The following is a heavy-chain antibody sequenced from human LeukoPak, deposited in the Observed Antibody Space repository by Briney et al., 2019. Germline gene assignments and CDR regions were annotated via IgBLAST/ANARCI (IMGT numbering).Heavy chain of an antibody. V-gene: IGHV1-69*05. CDR1: GGTFSSYA. J-gene: IGHJ4*02. CDR3: ASTPRYSGSYGSSFDY. CDR2: IIPIFGTA. Sequence: GASVKVSCKAPGGTFSSYAISWVRQAPGQGLEWMGGIIPIFGTANYAQKFQGRVTITTDESTSTAYMELSSLKASDTAMYYCASTPRYSGSYGSSFDYWGQGTLVTVSS. D-gene: IGHD1-26*01.